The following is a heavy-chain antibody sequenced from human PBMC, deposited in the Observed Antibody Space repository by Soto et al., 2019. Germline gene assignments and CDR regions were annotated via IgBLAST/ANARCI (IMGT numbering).Heavy chain of an antibody. Sequence: APVKAPCKAFGYFNAGIGFIWGGPAPGKGLEWMGWIRPYNGETKYAQKLQGRVTMTTDTSTSTAYMELRSLRSDDTAVYYCARVGHYDILTGYYNYWFDPWGQGTLVTVSS. CDR1: GYFNAGIG. CDR2: IRPYNGET. J-gene: IGHJ5*02. CDR3: ARVGHYDILTGYYNYWFDP. V-gene: IGHV1-18*04. D-gene: IGHD3-9*01.